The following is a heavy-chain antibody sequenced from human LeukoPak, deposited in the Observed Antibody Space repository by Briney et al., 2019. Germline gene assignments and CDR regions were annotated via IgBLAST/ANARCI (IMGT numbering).Heavy chain of an antibody. D-gene: IGHD2-15*01. CDR1: GYTFTGYY. Sequence: ASVKVSCKASGYTFTGYYMHWVRQAPGQGLEWMGWINPNSGGTNYAQKFQGRVTMTRDTSISTAYVELSRLRSDDTAVYYCARDLKLLEYYFDYWGQGTLVTVSS. CDR2: INPNSGGT. V-gene: IGHV1-2*02. CDR3: ARDLKLLEYYFDY. J-gene: IGHJ4*02.